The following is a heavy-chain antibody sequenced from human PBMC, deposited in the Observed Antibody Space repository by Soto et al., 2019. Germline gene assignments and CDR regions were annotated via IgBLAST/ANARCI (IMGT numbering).Heavy chain of an antibody. V-gene: IGHV3-23*01. Sequence: GESLKISCAASGFTFSSYAMSWVRQAPGKGLEWVSAISGSGGSTYYADSVKGRFTISRDNSKNTLYLQMNSLRAEDTAVYYCAKRWGYCSGGSCYPFDYWGQGTLVTVSS. CDR1: GFTFSSYA. CDR3: AKRWGYCSGGSCYPFDY. CDR2: ISGSGGST. D-gene: IGHD2-15*01. J-gene: IGHJ4*02.